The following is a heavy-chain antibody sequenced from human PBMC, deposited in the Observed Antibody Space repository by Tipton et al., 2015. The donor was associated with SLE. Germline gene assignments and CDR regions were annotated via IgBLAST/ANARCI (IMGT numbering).Heavy chain of an antibody. CDR1: GGSISSGDYY. J-gene: IGHJ4*02. V-gene: IGHV4-39*07. CDR2: IYYRGSP. CDR3: AAGHTFGGVIVI. Sequence: TLSLTCTVSGGSISSGDYYCIWIRQPPGKGLEWIGSIYYRGSPYYNPSLKSRVTISVDTSKNQFSLKLTSVTAVDTALYYCAAGHTFGGVIVIWGQGTLVTVSS. D-gene: IGHD3-16*02.